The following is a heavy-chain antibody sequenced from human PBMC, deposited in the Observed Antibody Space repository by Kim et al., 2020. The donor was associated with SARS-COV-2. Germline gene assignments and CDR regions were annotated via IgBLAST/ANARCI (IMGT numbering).Heavy chain of an antibody. Sequence: GGSLRLSCAASEFTFSGYGLHWVRQAPGKGLEWVELIWYVGTNENYADSVKGPFTISRDNSKNTLYLKMNSLRVEDTAVYYCVKEQYCGYPPKCFDFWGQGTLVTVSS. D-gene: IGHD5-12*01. V-gene: IGHV3-33*06. CDR2: IWYVGTNE. CDR1: EFTFSGYG. J-gene: IGHJ4*02. CDR3: VKEQYCGYPPKCFDF.